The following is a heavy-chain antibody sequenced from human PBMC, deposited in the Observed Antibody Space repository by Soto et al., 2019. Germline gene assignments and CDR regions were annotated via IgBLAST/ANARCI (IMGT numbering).Heavy chain of an antibody. CDR2: ISDDGSNT. V-gene: IGHV3-30-3*01. CDR3: AREVYYDFWSGFNTPPYYFDD. Sequence: QVQLVESGGGVVQPGRSLRLSCAASGFTFSKYTMHWVRQAPGKGLEWVAAISDDGSNTYYADSVKGRFTISRDNSKNTLYLQMNSLSNEDTAVHYCAREVYYDFWSGFNTPPYYFDDWGQGTLVTVSS. CDR1: GFTFSKYT. J-gene: IGHJ4*02. D-gene: IGHD3-3*01.